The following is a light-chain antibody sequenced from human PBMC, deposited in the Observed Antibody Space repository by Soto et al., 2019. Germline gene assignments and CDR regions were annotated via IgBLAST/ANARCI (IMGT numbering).Light chain of an antibody. Sequence: EIVLTQSPATLPVSPGESATLSCRASQSISSNLAWYQQKPGQSPRLLIYGASSRATGIPDRFSGSGSGTEFTLTISSLQSEDFAVYYCQQYNNWPGFGQGTKVDIK. CDR2: GAS. V-gene: IGKV3D-15*01. J-gene: IGKJ1*01. CDR3: QQYNNWPG. CDR1: QSISSN.